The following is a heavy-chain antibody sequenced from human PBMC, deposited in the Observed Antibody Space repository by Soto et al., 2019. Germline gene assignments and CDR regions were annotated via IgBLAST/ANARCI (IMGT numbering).Heavy chain of an antibody. D-gene: IGHD2-21*02. J-gene: IGHJ4*02. V-gene: IGHV3-7*01. CDR1: GFTFGSYW. CDR3: ARAGYCGPVFYYYFDY. Sequence: EVQLVESGGGLVQPGGSLRLSCAVSGFTFGSYWMNWVRQIPGKGLEWVAYIKPDGSATYYVDSVKGRFTISRDNAKNSLYLQMSSLRVEDTSVYYCARAGYCGPVFYYYFDYWGQGTLVTASS. CDR2: IKPDGSAT.